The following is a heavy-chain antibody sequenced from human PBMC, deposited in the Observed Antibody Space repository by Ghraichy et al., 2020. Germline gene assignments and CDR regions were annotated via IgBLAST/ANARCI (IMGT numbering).Heavy chain of an antibody. V-gene: IGHV4-39*01. CDR3: ARLGTVTTSLPYYFDY. CDR1: GGSISSSSYY. D-gene: IGHD4-17*01. Sequence: SETLSLTCTVSGGSISSSSYYWGWIRQPPGKGLEWIGSIYYSGSTYYNPSLKSRVTISVDTSKNQFSLKLSSVTAADTAVYYCARLGTVTTSLPYYFDYWGQGTLVTVSS. CDR2: IYYSGST. J-gene: IGHJ4*02.